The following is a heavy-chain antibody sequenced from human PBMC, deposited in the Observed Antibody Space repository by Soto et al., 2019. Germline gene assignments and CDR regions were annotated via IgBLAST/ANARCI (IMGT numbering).Heavy chain of an antibody. D-gene: IGHD6-13*01. CDR1: GYTFTSYA. CDR2: INTAKENT. CDR3: ARGNSWSYFDY. J-gene: IGHJ4*02. Sequence: QVQLVQSGAEVKKPGASVKVPCKASGYTFTSYAIHWVRQAPGQRLEWMGWINTAKENTKYSQKFQGRVTITRDTSASIVYMELSSLRSEDTAVYYCARGNSWSYFDYWGQGTLVTVSS. V-gene: IGHV1-3*04.